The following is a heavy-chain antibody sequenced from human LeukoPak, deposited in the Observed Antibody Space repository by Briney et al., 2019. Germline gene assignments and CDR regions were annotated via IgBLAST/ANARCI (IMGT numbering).Heavy chain of an antibody. J-gene: IGHJ4*02. CDR2: VYSGNDGT. CDR1: GYTVSTDN. Sequence: GGSLRLSCAASGYTVSTDNMSWVRQVPGKGLEWVSVVYSGNDGTNYADSVRGRFTISRDDSKNMVYLQMNNLRLEDAAVYYCTKRSRGYYDYWGQGTLVTVSS. CDR3: TKRSRGYYDY. D-gene: IGHD3-10*01. V-gene: IGHV3-66*02.